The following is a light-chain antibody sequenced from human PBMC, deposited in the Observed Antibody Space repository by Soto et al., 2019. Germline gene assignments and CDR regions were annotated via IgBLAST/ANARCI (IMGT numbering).Light chain of an antibody. J-gene: IGKJ5*01. Sequence: EIVMTQSPATLSVSPGERATLSCRASQSVNSDYLGWFQQKPGQAPRLLIYGASTRATGIPDRFSGSGSGTDFTLTISSLEPEDFAVYYCQQRSNWPPITFGQGTRLEIK. CDR2: GAS. CDR1: QSVNSDY. V-gene: IGKV3D-20*02. CDR3: QQRSNWPPIT.